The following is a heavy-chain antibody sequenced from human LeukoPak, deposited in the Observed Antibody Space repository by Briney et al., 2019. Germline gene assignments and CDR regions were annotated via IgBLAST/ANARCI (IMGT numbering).Heavy chain of an antibody. CDR3: ARDPQYCSGGSCYSFDY. CDR1: GFTFSSYS. CDR2: IISSSSYI. D-gene: IGHD2-15*01. V-gene: IGHV3-21*01. Sequence: GGSLRLSCAASGFTFSSYSMSWVRQAPGKGLEWVSSIISSSSYIYYADSVKGRFTISRDNAKNSLYLQMNSLRAEDTAVYYCARDPQYCSGGSCYSFDYWGQGTLVTVSS. J-gene: IGHJ4*02.